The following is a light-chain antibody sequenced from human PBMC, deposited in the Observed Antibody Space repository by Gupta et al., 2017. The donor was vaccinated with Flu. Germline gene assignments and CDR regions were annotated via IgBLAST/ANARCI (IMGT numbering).Light chain of an antibody. Sequence: DIQFTQSPSFLSASVGDRVTITCRASRDIKNYLAWFQQKPRQAPKLLIYGAFTWQMGVTSRFSGSGAGIEFTLTISSRQPEDFAPYYSKQRNSYPPFAFGPGTKVDVK. V-gene: IGKV1-9*01. CDR2: GAF. J-gene: IGKJ3*01. CDR3: KQRNSYPPFA. CDR1: RDIKNY.